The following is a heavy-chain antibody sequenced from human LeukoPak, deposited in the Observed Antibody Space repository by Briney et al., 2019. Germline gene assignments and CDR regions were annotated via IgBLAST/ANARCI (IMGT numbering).Heavy chain of an antibody. Sequence: ASVKVSCKASGYTFTSYGISWVRQAPGQGLEWMGWISAYNGNTYYAQKLQGRGTMTTDTSTSTAYMELRSLRSDDTAVYYCARDEYYDILTGYYDPKFDYWGQGTLVTVSS. CDR3: ARDEYYDILTGYYDPKFDY. J-gene: IGHJ4*02. CDR1: GYTFTSYG. CDR2: ISAYNGNT. V-gene: IGHV1-18*04. D-gene: IGHD3-9*01.